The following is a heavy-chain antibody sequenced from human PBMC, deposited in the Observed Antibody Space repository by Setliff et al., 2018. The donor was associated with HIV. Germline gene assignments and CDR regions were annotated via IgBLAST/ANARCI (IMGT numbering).Heavy chain of an antibody. J-gene: IGHJ4*02. CDR3: ARPQLGWGGGSHFDY. V-gene: IGHV4-39*01. CDR1: GGSISSSNY. Sequence: SETLSLTCNISGGSISSSNYWGWVRQTPGKGLEWIGTVHQYGSTYYNPSLKSRATVFVDKSLNQVSLRLKSVTAADTAIYFCARPQLGWGGGSHFDYWGQGTLVTVSS. CDR2: VHQYGST. D-gene: IGHD1-1*01.